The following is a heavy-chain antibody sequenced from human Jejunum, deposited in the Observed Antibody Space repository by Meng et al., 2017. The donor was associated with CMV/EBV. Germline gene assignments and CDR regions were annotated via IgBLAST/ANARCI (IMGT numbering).Heavy chain of an antibody. CDR1: HYSVPGYG. Sequence: VQSGGWVKRRRAPVKCPCNASHYSVPGYGGGWFRQAPRQGLEGMAWLGAHAGDTSNAPRFQGRVPVTADTPTDTDYMELRNLRSDETAVYYCSSGTPGRRYADYWGQGTLVTVSS. CDR3: SSGTPGRRYADY. V-gene: IGHV1-18*01. D-gene: IGHD3-10*01. J-gene: IGHJ4*02. CDR2: LGAHAGDT.